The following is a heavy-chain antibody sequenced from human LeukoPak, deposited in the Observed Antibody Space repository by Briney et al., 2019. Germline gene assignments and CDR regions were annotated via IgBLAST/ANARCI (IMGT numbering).Heavy chain of an antibody. J-gene: IGHJ4*02. D-gene: IGHD2-2*01. V-gene: IGHV4-4*02. CDR2: IYHSGST. Sequence: PSGTLSLTCAVSGGSISSSNWWSWVRQPPGKGLEWIGEIYHSGSTNYNPSLKSRVTISVDKSKNQFSLKLSSVTAADTAVYYCARRIVVVPAATLGGIDYWGQGTLVTVSS. CDR3: ARRIVVVPAATLGGIDY. CDR1: GGSISSSNW.